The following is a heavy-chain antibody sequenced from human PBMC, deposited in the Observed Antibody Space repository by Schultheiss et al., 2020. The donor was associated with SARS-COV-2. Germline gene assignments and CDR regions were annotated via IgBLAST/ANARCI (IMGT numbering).Heavy chain of an antibody. J-gene: IGHJ6*03. CDR1: GFTVSSNY. Sequence: GGSLRLSCAASGFTVSSNYMSWVRQAPGKGLEWVAVIWYDGSNKYYADSVKGRFTISRDNSKNTLYLQMNSLRAEDTAVYYCARDQHYDFWSGYYYYYYYYMDVWGKGTTVTVSS. CDR3: ARDQHYDFWSGYYYYYYYYMDV. D-gene: IGHD3-3*01. V-gene: IGHV3-33*08. CDR2: IWYDGSNK.